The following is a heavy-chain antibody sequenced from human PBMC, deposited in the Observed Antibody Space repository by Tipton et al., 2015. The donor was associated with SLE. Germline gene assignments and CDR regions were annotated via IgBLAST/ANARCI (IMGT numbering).Heavy chain of an antibody. Sequence: TLSLTCAVSGFSISSGGYSWSWIRQPPGKGLEWIGYIYHSGRTYYNPSLESRVTMSVDKSMSQFSLKLSSVTPADTAVYFCGRGEPGFVDVWGRGTLVTVSS. J-gene: IGHJ2*01. CDR1: GFSISSGGYS. CDR3: GRGEPGFVDV. V-gene: IGHV4-30-2*01. D-gene: IGHD1-14*01. CDR2: IYHSGRT.